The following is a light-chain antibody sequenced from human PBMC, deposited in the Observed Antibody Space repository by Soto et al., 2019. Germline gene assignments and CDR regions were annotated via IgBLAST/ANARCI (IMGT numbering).Light chain of an antibody. J-gene: IGKJ4*01. CDR3: QQYGRSPPLT. CDR2: DAS. Sequence: EIGITQSPATVSVSPGERATLSCRASQSVSSNFAWYQQKPGQAPRLLIYDASTRATGIPARFSGSGSGTDFTLTINSLQAEDVAVYYCQQYGRSPPLTFGGGTRWIS. CDR1: QSVSSN. V-gene: IGKV3-15*01.